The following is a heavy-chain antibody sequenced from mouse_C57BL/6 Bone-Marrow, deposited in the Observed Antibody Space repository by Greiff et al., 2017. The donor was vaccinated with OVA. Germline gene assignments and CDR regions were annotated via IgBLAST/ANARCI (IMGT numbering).Heavy chain of an antibody. J-gene: IGHJ2*01. Sequence: VQLQQSGAELVRPGTSVKVSCKASGYAFTNYLIEWVKQRPGQGLEWIGVINPGSGGTNYNEKFKGKATLTADKSSSTAYMQLSSLTSEDSAVYFCALITTVVYFDYWGQGTTLTVSS. V-gene: IGHV1-54*01. CDR1: GYAFTNYL. CDR3: ALITTVVYFDY. CDR2: INPGSGGT. D-gene: IGHD1-1*01.